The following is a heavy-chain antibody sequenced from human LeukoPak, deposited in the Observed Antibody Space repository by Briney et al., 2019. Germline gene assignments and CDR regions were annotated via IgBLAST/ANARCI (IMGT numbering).Heavy chain of an antibody. CDR1: GFTFSSYS. V-gene: IGHV3-48*02. J-gene: IGHJ4*02. CDR3: ASSGSYRFDY. Sequence: GVSLRLSCAASGFTFSSYSMNWVRQAPGKGLEWVSHITASGTAMFYADSVKGRFTISRDNAKNSLYLQMNSLRDEDTAVYYYASSGSYRFDYWGQGTLVTVSS. CDR2: ITASGTAM. D-gene: IGHD1-26*01.